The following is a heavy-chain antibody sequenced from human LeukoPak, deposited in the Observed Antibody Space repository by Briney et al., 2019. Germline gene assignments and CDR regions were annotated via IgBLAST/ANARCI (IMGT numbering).Heavy chain of an antibody. D-gene: IGHD4-17*01. J-gene: IGHJ4*02. CDR2: MNPNSGNT. V-gene: IGHV1-8*01. CDR1: GYTFTSYD. CDR3: ARGRHLIAPLRNFY. Sequence: AGSVKVSCKASGYTFTSYDINWVRQATGQGLEWVGWMNPNSGNTGYAQKFQGRVTMTRNTSISTAYMELSSLRSEDTAVYYCARGRHLIAPLRNFYWGQGTLVTVSS.